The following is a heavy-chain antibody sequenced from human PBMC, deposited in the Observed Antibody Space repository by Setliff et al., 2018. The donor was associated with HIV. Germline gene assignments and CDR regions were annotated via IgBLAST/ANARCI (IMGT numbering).Heavy chain of an antibody. CDR2: IKSDGTEK. V-gene: IGHV3-7*01. CDR3: ARLRINDF. Sequence: PGGSLRLSCIASGFSLSTYSMNWVRQAPGKGLEWVGNIKSDGTEKNYADSVRGRFTISRDNTKNSLYLQMDGLRVEDTAVYYCARLRINDFWGQGTPVTVSS. CDR1: GFSLSTYS. J-gene: IGHJ4*02.